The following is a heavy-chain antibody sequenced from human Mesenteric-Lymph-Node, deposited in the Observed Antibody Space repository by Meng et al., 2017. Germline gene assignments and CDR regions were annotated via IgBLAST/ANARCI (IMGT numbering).Heavy chain of an antibody. CDR1: GGSFSGYY. Sequence: GSLRLSCAVYGGSFSGYYWSWIRQPPGKGLEWIGEINHSGSTNYNPSLKSRVTISVDTSKNQFSLKLSSVTAADTAVYYCARGGSSWRYCSGGSCYSPFDYWGQGTLVTVSS. D-gene: IGHD2-15*01. V-gene: IGHV4-34*01. CDR2: INHSGST. CDR3: ARGGSSWRYCSGGSCYSPFDY. J-gene: IGHJ4*02.